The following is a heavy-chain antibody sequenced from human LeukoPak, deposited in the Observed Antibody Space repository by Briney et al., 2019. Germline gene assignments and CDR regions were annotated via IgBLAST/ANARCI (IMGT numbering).Heavy chain of an antibody. D-gene: IGHD1-26*01. V-gene: IGHV1-58*02. CDR2: IVVGSGNT. Sequence: ASVKVSCKASGFTFTSSAMQWVRQARGQRLEWIGWIVVGSGNTNYAQKFQERVTITRDMSTSTAYMELRSLRSDDTAVYYCARDGSYYKRGAFDIWGQGTMVTVSS. J-gene: IGHJ3*02. CDR1: GFTFTSSA. CDR3: ARDGSYYKRGAFDI.